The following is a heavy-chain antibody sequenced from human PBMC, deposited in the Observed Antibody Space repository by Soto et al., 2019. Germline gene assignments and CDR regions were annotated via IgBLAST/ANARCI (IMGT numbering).Heavy chain of an antibody. CDR2: ISAYNGNT. J-gene: IGHJ6*03. D-gene: IGHD1-1*01. CDR3: AREMEGGGAEYYYMDV. Sequence: ASVKVSCKASGYTFTSYGISWVRQAPGQGLEWMGWISAYNGNTNYAQKLQGRVTMTTDTSTSTAYMELRSLRSDDTAVYYCAREMEGGGAEYYYMDVSGKGTTVTVSS. CDR1: GYTFTSYG. V-gene: IGHV1-18*01.